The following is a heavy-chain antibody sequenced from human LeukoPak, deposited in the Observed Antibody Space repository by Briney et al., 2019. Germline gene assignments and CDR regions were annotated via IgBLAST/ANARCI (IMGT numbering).Heavy chain of an antibody. V-gene: IGHV1-3*01. J-gene: IGHJ4*02. D-gene: IGHD3-22*01. CDR3: AGTYYYDSSGYCPAFDY. CDR1: GYSFTDYA. Sequence: GASVKVSCKASGYSFTDYAMHWVRQAPGQRLEWMGWINAANGSTKYSQKFQGRVTITRDTSASRAYMELSSLRSEDTAVYYCAGTYYYDSSGYCPAFDYWGQGTLVTVSS. CDR2: INAANGST.